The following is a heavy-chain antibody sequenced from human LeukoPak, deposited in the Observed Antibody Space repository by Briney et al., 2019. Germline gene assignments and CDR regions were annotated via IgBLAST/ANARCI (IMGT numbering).Heavy chain of an antibody. CDR2: IIPIFGTA. V-gene: IGHV1-69*05. Sequence: GASVKVSCKASGGTFSSYAISWVRQAPGQGLEWMGGIIPIFGTANYAQKFQGRVTMTRDMSTTTVYMELSSLRSDDTAVYYCAREGLTIFALVRTQTTKSPHRFDPWGQGTLVTVSS. CDR1: GGTFSSYA. J-gene: IGHJ5*02. CDR3: AREGLTIFALVRTQTTKSPHRFDP. D-gene: IGHD3-3*01.